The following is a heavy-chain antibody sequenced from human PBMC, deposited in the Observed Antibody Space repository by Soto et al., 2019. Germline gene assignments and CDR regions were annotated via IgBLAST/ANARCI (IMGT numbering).Heavy chain of an antibody. V-gene: IGHV3-30*18. J-gene: IGHJ3*02. CDR2: ISYDGSNK. CDR1: GFTFSSYG. CDR3: AKQMIVVATSDDAFDI. D-gene: IGHD3-22*01. Sequence: LRLSCAASGFTFSSYGMHWVRQAPGKGLEWVAVISYDGSNKYYADSVKGRFTISRDNSKNTLYLQMNSLRAEDTAVYYCAKQMIVVATSDDAFDIWGQGTMVTVSS.